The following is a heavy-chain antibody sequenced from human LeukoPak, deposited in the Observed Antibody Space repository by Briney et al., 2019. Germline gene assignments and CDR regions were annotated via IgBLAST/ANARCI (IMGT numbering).Heavy chain of an antibody. CDR1: GYTFTSYG. CDR2: ISAYNGNT. CDR3: ASQWGYDFWSGYSI. V-gene: IGHV1-18*01. Sequence: ASVKVSCKASGYTFTSYGISWVRQAPGQGLEWMGWISAYNGNTNYAQKLQGRVTMTTDTSTSTAYMELRSLRSDDTAVYYCASQWGYDFWSGYSIWGQGTLVTVSS. J-gene: IGHJ4*02. D-gene: IGHD3-3*01.